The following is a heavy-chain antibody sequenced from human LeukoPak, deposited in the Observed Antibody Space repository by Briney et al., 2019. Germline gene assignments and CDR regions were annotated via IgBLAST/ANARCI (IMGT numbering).Heavy chain of an antibody. D-gene: IGHD4-17*01. CDR3: ARAHGDYGDYLVDY. Sequence: GGSLRLSCAASGFTFSNYAMRWVRQAPGKGLEWVSSISSSSSYIYYADSVKGRFTISRDNAKNSLYLQMNSLRAEDTAVYYCARAHGDYGDYLVDYWGQGTLVTVSS. CDR1: GFTFSNYA. CDR2: ISSSSSYI. V-gene: IGHV3-21*01. J-gene: IGHJ4*02.